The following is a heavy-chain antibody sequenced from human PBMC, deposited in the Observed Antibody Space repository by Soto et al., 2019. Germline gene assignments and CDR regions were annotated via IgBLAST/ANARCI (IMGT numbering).Heavy chain of an antibody. Sequence: GESLKISCKGSGYTFTTSWIAWVRQMPGKGLEWMGLIDPGDSDTRYNPSYQGQVTISADKSTSTVYMELSSLRSEDTAVYFCARGSTLWFGESDYYFDDWGQGTLVTVSS. CDR1: GYTFTTSW. CDR2: IDPGDSDT. CDR3: ARGSTLWFGESDYYFDD. V-gene: IGHV5-51*01. J-gene: IGHJ4*02. D-gene: IGHD3-10*01.